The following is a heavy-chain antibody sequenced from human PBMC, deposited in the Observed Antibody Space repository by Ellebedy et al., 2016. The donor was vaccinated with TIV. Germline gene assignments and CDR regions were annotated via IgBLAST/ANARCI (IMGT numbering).Heavy chain of an antibody. V-gene: IGHV1-46*01. CDR3: ARDVGLICDWVDP. J-gene: IGHJ5*02. Sequence: ASVKVSXKASGYTFTRYYIHWIRQAPGQGLEWMGIINPRDGSTTYAQKFQGRVTMTRDTSTSTVYMELSSLRSEDTAVFYCARDVGLICDWVDPWGQGTLVTVSS. D-gene: IGHD2-15*01. CDR2: INPRDGST. CDR1: GYTFTRYY.